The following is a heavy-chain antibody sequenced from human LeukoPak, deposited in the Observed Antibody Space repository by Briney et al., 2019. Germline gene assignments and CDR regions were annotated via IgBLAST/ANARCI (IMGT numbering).Heavy chain of an antibody. CDR2: INPNSGGT. CDR3: ARDEGRYCSGGSCRYPDY. CDR1: GYTFTGYY. Sequence: GASVKVSCKASGYTFTGYYMHWVRQAPGQGLEWMGWINPNSGGTNYAQKFQGRVTMTRDTSISTAYMELSRLRSDDTAVYYCARDEGRYCSGGSCRYPDYCGQGTLVTVSS. V-gene: IGHV1-2*02. D-gene: IGHD2-15*01. J-gene: IGHJ4*02.